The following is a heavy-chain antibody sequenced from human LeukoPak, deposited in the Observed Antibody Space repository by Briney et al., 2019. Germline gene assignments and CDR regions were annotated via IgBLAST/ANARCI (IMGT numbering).Heavy chain of an antibody. CDR2: ISSSSSYR. CDR3: ARRAVGNSYYSYMDV. J-gene: IGHJ6*03. CDR1: GFTFSSYS. D-gene: IGHD6-19*01. V-gene: IGHV3-21*04. Sequence: GGSLRLSCTGSGFTFSSYSMNWVRQAPGKGLEWVSSISSSSSYRYYEESVKGRFSISRDNARNSLYLQMNSLRSEDTAVYYCARRAVGNSYYSYMDVWGKGTTVTVSS.